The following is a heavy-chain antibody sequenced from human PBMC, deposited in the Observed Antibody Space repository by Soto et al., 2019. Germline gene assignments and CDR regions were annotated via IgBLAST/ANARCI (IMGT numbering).Heavy chain of an antibody. CDR3: ARSVCGSCPRNYFDY. CDR2: ISYDGSNK. D-gene: IGHD2-2*01. V-gene: IGHV3-30-3*01. J-gene: IGHJ4*02. CDR1: GFTFSSYA. Sequence: GGSLRLSCAASGFTFSSYAMHWVRQAPGKGLEWVAVISYDGSNKYYADSVKGRFTISRDNSKNTLYLQMNSLRAEDTAVYYCARSVCGSCPRNYFDYWSQGTLVTVSS.